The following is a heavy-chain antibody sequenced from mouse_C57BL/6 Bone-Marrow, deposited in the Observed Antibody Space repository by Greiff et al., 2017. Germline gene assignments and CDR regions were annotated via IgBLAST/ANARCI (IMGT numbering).Heavy chain of an antibody. J-gene: IGHJ2*01. CDR2: IYPRSGNT. Sequence: QVQLQQSGAELARPGASVKLSCKASGYTFTSYGISWVKQRTGQGLEWIGEIYPRSGNTYYNEKFKGKATLTADKSSITAYMELRRLTSEDSAVYFCARWRYGSSYGYWGQGTTRTVSS. CDR3: ARWRYGSSYGY. V-gene: IGHV1-81*01. CDR1: GYTFTSYG. D-gene: IGHD1-1*01.